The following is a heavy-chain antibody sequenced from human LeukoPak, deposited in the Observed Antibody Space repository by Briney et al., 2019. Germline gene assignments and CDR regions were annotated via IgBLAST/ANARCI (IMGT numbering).Heavy chain of an antibody. J-gene: IGHJ4*02. CDR2: INPSGGST. CDR1: GYIFTNYY. CDR3: ARDHGSAYYTAPRH. V-gene: IGHV1-46*01. Sequence: GASVTVSFMASGYIFTNYYMHWVRQAPGQGGGGVGLINPSGGSTTYAQKFQGRVAMTRDTSTSTVYMELSSLRSEDTAVYYCARDHGSAYYTAPRHWGQGTLVTVSS. D-gene: IGHD3-10*01.